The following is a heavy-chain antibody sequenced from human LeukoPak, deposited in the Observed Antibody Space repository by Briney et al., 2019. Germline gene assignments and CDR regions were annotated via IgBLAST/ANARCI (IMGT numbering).Heavy chain of an antibody. Sequence: SETLSLTCTVSGGSISSSNYYWGWLREPPGKGLEWIGSIYYSGNTYYNPSLKSRVTISVDTSKNQFSLKLTSVTAADTAVYYCAHFKGGSFDFWGQGTMVTVSS. J-gene: IGHJ3*01. CDR1: GGSISSSNYY. CDR2: IYYSGNT. CDR3: AHFKGGSFDF. V-gene: IGHV4-39*01. D-gene: IGHD1-26*01.